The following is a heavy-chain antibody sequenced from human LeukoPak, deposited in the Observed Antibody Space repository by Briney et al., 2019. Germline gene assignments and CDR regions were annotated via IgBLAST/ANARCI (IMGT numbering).Heavy chain of an antibody. V-gene: IGHV1-69*13. D-gene: IGHD2-2*01. J-gene: IGHJ5*02. CDR2: IIPIFGTA. CDR1: GYTFTSYY. CDR3: VREGRGCSSPTCIPGVNWFDP. Sequence: GASVKVSCKASGYTFTSYYMHWVRQAPGQGLEWMGGIIPIFGTANYAQKFQGRVTIIADESTSTAYMELSSLRSEDTAVYYCVREGRGCSSPTCIPGVNWFDPWGQGTLVTVSS.